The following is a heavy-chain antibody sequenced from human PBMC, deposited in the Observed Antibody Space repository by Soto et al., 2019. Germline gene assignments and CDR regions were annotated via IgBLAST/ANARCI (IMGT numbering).Heavy chain of an antibody. CDR2: IYYSGST. D-gene: IGHD2-2*01. V-gene: IGHV4-59*12. CDR1: GGSISSYY. J-gene: IGHJ4*02. Sequence: SETLSLTCTVSGGSISSYYWSWIRQPPGKGLEWIGYIYYSGSTNYNPSLRSRVTISVDTSKNQFSLKLSSVTAADTAVYYCGRSSTSANYFDYWGQGTLVTVSS. CDR3: GRSSTSANYFDY.